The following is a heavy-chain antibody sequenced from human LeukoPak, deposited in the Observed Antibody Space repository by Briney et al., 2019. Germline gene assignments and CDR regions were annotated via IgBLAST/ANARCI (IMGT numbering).Heavy chain of an antibody. CDR3: AREYREQWLVRFSYFDY. Sequence: PGGSLRLSCAASGFTVSSNYRSWVRQAPGKGLEWVSVIYSGGSTYYADSVKGRFTISRDNSKNTLYLQMNSLRAEDTAVYYCAREYREQWLVRFSYFDYWGQGTLATVSS. V-gene: IGHV3-53*01. CDR2: IYSGGST. CDR1: GFTVSSNY. D-gene: IGHD6-19*01. J-gene: IGHJ4*02.